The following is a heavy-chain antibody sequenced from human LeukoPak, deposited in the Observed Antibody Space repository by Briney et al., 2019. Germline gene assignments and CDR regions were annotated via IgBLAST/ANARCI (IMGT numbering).Heavy chain of an antibody. CDR1: GGSFSGYY. D-gene: IGHD3-10*01. V-gene: IGHV4-34*01. J-gene: IGHJ4*02. Sequence: PSETLSLTCAVYGGSFSGYYWSWIRQPPGKGLEWIGEINHSGSTNYNPSLKSRVTISVDTSKNQFSLKLSSVTAADTAVYYCAREKVQGVIQLFDYWGQGALVTVSS. CDR3: AREKVQGVIQLFDY. CDR2: INHSGST.